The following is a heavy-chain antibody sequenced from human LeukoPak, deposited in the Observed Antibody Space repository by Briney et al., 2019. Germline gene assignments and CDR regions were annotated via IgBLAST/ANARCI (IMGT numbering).Heavy chain of an antibody. Sequence: SETLSLTCTVSGGSITSSNYQWGWIRQPPGKGLEWIGSISYSGSTYFNLSLKSRVMISVDTSNNQFSLKLSSVTAADTAVYYCARHPGYYYYMDVWGKGTTVTISS. CDR1: GGSITSSNYQ. V-gene: IGHV4-39*01. CDR2: ISYSGST. J-gene: IGHJ6*03. D-gene: IGHD3-10*01. CDR3: ARHPGYYYYMDV.